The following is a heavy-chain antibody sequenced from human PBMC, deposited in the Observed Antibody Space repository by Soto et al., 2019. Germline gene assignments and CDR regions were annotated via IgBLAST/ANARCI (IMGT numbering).Heavy chain of an antibody. CDR2: INPNSGGT. Sequence: ASVKVSCKTSGYTFTDYYVHWVRQAPGQGLEWMGWINPNSGGTNFAQKFQGRVTMTRDTSINTVYMELSRLRADDTADYYCARDLKTPGDYTGAFDYCGQGTLVSVSS. J-gene: IGHJ4*02. D-gene: IGHD4-17*01. V-gene: IGHV1-2*02. CDR3: ARDLKTPGDYTGAFDY. CDR1: GYTFTDYY.